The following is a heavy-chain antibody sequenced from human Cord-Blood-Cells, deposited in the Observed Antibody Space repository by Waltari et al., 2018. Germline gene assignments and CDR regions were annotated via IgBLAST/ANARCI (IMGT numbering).Heavy chain of an antibody. V-gene: IGHV3-21*01. D-gene: IGHD1-7*01. CDR2: ISSSSSYI. CDR1: GFTFSSYS. CDR3: ARGTQIQGKLSYYFDY. J-gene: IGHJ4*02. Sequence: EVQLVESGGGLVKPGGSLRLSCAASGFTFSSYSMNWVRQAPGKGLDWVSSISSSSSYIYYADSVKGRFTISRDNAKNSLYLQMNSLRAEDTAVYYCARGTQIQGKLSYYFDYWGQGTLVTVSS.